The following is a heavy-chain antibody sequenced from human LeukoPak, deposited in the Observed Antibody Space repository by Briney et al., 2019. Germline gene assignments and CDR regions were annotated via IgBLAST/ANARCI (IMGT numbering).Heavy chain of an antibody. CDR1: GFTFSSHA. D-gene: IGHD6-19*01. J-gene: IGHJ4*02. CDR2: ISGSGGST. CDR3: AKGLAVAGHFDY. V-gene: IGHV3-23*01. Sequence: GGSLRLSCAATGFTFSSHAMSWVRQAPGKGLEWVSAISGSGGSTYYADSVKGRFTISRDKSKNTLYLQMNSLRAEDTAVYYCAKGLAVAGHFDYWGQGTLVTVSS.